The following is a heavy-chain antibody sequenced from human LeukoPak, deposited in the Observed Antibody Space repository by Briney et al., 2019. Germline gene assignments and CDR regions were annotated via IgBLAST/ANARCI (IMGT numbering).Heavy chain of an antibody. CDR2: INSDGSAK. V-gene: IGHV3-7*01. D-gene: IGHD1-7*01. CDR1: GFRFSSQW. J-gene: IGHJ4*02. CDR3: ADLGTSD. Sequence: GGSLRLSCAVSGFRFSSQWMTWVRQAPGTGLEWVATINSDGSAKYHVDSVKGRFAISRDNAKNLVYLQMSILRAEDTAVYYCADLGTSDCGQGTLVTVSS.